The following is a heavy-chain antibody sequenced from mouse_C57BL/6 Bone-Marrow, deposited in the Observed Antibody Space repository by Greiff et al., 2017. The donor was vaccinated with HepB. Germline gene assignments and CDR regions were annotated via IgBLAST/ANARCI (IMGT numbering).Heavy chain of an antibody. V-gene: IGHV1-63*01. CDR1: GYTFTNYW. Sequence: QVQLQQSGAELVRPGTSVKMSCKASGYTFTNYWIGWAKQRPGHGLEWIGDIYPGGGYTNYNEKFKGKATLTADKSSSTAYMQFSSLTSEDSAIYYCARTEITTVAYAMDYWGQGTSVTVSS. CDR2: IYPGGGYT. J-gene: IGHJ4*01. CDR3: ARTEITTVAYAMDY. D-gene: IGHD1-1*01.